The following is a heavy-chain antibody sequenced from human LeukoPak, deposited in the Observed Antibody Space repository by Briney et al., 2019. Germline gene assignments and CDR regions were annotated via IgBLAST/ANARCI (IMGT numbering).Heavy chain of an antibody. Sequence: SETLSLTCTVSGGSISSYYWSWIRQPPGKGLEWIGYIYYSGSTNYNPSLKSRVTISVDTSKNQFSLKLSSVTAADTAVYYCAREGVAYGSGTSWGQGTLVTVSS. CDR1: GGSISSYY. CDR2: IYYSGST. J-gene: IGHJ5*02. D-gene: IGHD3-10*01. CDR3: AREGVAYGSGTS. V-gene: IGHV4-59*01.